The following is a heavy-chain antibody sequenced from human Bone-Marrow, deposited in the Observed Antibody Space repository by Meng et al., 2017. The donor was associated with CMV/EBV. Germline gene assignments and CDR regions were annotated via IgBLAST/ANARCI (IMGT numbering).Heavy chain of an antibody. CDR2: INSDVSST. J-gene: IGHJ6*02. CDR3: ARVRPLGRGSGSYSGGNYYYGMDG. V-gene: IGHV3-74*01. D-gene: IGHD3-10*01. Sequence: GGSLRLSCAASGFTFSRYWMHWVRQAPGKGLVWVSRINSDVSSTRYADSVKCRFTISRDNAKNTLYLQMNSLGAEDTAGYYCARVRPLGRGSGSYSGGNYYYGMDGWGQGTTVTVSS. CDR1: GFTFSRYW.